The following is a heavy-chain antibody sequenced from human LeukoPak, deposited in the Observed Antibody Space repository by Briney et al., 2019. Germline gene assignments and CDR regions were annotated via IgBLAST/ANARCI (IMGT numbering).Heavy chain of an antibody. CDR3: ARVGVVAGTSFDY. CDR2: IYYSGST. CDR1: GGSISSGGYY. D-gene: IGHD2-15*01. J-gene: IGHJ4*02. Sequence: SETLSLTCTVSGGSISSGGYYWSWIRQHPGKGLEWVGYIYYSGSTYYNPSLKSRVTISVDTSKNQFSLKLSSVTAADTAVYYCARVGVVAGTSFDYWGQGTLVTVSS. V-gene: IGHV4-31*03.